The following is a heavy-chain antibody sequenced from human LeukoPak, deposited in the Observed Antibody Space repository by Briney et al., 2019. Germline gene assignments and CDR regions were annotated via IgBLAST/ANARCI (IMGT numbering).Heavy chain of an antibody. Sequence: SVKVSCKASGFTFTSSAMQWVRQARGQRLEWIGWIVVGSGNTNYAQKFQERVTITRDMSTSTAYMELSSLRSEDTAVYYCAADPHYYDSSGHDAFDIWGQGTMVTVSS. CDR2: IVVGSGNT. CDR1: GFTFTSSA. V-gene: IGHV1-58*02. D-gene: IGHD3-22*01. J-gene: IGHJ3*02. CDR3: AADPHYYDSSGHDAFDI.